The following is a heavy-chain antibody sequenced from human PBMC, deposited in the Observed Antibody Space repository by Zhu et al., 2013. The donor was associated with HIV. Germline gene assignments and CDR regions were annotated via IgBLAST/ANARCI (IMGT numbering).Heavy chain of an antibody. CDR1: GYTFNDHY. J-gene: IGHJ4*02. D-gene: IGHD2-21*01. CDR2: IDPNSGGT. V-gene: IGHV1-2*02. Sequence: VQSGGEVRKPGASVKVSCQASGYTFNDHYIHWVRQAPGQGLEWVGWIDPNSGGTKYTEKFQGRVTMTRATSISTAYMELRRLESDDTAVYYCARADRVVIDYWGQGTLVTVSS. CDR3: ARADRVVIDY.